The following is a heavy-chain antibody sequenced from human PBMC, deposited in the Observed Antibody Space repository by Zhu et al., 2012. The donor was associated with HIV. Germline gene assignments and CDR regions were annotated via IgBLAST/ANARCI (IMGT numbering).Heavy chain of an antibody. D-gene: IGHD3-22*01. J-gene: IGHJ4*02. CDR1: GGSITSNNYY. Sequence: QVQLQESGPGLVKPSDTLSLTCNVSGGSITSNNYYWGWIRQPPGKGLEWIGSIYYSGSTHYNPSLKSRVTTSLNTSKNQFSLKLSSVTAADTAVYYCARHLRLYDSSGYYAYYFNYWAREFWSRLL. CDR3: ARHLRLYDSSGYYAYYFNY. CDR2: IYYSGST. V-gene: IGHV4-39*07.